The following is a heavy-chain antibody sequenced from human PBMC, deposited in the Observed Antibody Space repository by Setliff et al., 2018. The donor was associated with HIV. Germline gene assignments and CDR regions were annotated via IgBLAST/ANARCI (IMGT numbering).Heavy chain of an antibody. Sequence: SETLSLTCSVSGVSVSGGDYYWHWIRQHPETALEWLGYIFHSGDTYYNPYLKRRISMSVDTSKNQFSLELTTLTAADTAVYYCATRPRIAARPFDYWGQGMLVTVSS. J-gene: IGHJ4*02. CDR3: ATRPRIAARPFDY. CDR2: IFHSGDT. CDR1: GVSVSGGDYY. D-gene: IGHD6-6*01. V-gene: IGHV4-31*03.